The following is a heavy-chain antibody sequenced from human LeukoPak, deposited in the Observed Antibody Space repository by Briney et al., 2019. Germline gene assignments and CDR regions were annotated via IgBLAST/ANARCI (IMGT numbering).Heavy chain of an antibody. CDR3: ARAFRARYFDL. D-gene: IGHD2/OR15-2a*01. CDR1: GGSITTSSYY. Sequence: NPSETLSLTCTVSGGSITTSSYYWGWIRQPPGKGLEWIGIIYYSGSTYYNPSLKGRVTISVDTSKNQFSLELSSVTAADTAVYYCARAFRARYFDLWGRGTLVTVSS. V-gene: IGHV4-39*01. CDR2: IYYSGST. J-gene: IGHJ2*01.